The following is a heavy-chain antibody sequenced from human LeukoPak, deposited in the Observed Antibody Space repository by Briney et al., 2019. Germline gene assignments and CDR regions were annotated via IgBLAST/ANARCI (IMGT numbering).Heavy chain of an antibody. CDR3: ARVRSSY. CDR2: INHSGST. CDR1: GGSFSGYY. D-gene: IGHD3-3*01. V-gene: IGHV4-34*01. J-gene: IGHJ4*02. Sequence: PSETLSLTCAVYGGSFSGYYWSWIRQPPGKGLEWIGEINHSGSTNYNPSLKSRVTISVDTSKNQFSLKLSSVTAADTAVYYCARVRSSYWGQGTLVTVSS.